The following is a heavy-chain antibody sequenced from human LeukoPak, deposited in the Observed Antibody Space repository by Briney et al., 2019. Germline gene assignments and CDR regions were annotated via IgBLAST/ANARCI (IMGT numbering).Heavy chain of an antibody. Sequence: PSETLSLTCAVYGGSFSGYYWSWIRQPPGKGLEWIGEINHSGSTNYNPSLKSRVTISVDTSKNQFSLKLSSVTAADTAVYYCARGEGSAISGDTTVVTTPRANWFDPWGQGTLATVSS. V-gene: IGHV4-34*01. CDR3: ARGEGSAISGDTTVVTTPRANWFDP. J-gene: IGHJ5*02. D-gene: IGHD4-17*01. CDR2: INHSGST. CDR1: GGSFSGYY.